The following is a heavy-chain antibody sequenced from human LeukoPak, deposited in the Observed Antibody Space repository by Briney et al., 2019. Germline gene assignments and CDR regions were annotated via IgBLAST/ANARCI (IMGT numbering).Heavy chain of an antibody. V-gene: IGHV4-59*01. D-gene: IGHD2-21*02. CDR3: ARDSDAFEI. CDR2: IYYSGST. CDR1: GGSISSYY. Sequence: SETLSLTCTVSGGSISSYYWSWIRQPPGKGLEWIGYIYYSGSTNYNPSLKRRVTISVDTSKNQFSLKLSSVTAADTAVYYCARDSDAFEIWGQGTMVTVSS. J-gene: IGHJ3*02.